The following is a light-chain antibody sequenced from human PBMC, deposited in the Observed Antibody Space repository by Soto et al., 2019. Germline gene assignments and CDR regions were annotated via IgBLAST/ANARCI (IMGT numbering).Light chain of an antibody. J-gene: IGKJ5*01. V-gene: IGKV1-27*01. CDR2: AAS. CDR3: QKYSSVIT. Sequence: DIQMTQSPSSLSTSVGDRVTITCRASQGISNFLAWYQQKPGKVPKLLISAASTLQSGVPSRFSGSGSGTDFTLTITSLQPEDVATYYCQKYSSVITFGQGTRQDIK. CDR1: QGISNF.